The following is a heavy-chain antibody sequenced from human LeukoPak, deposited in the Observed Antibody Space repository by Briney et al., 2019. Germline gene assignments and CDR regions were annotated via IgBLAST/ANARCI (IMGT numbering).Heavy chain of an antibody. Sequence: GGSLRLSCAASGFSFTDYYMSWIRQAPGKGLEWLSYISSSGSTIFYADSVKGRFIISRDNAKNSLYLQMNSLRAEDTAIYYCARAITPRVRGSPIWFDPWGQGTLVTVSS. J-gene: IGHJ5*02. CDR1: GFSFTDYY. D-gene: IGHD3-10*01. V-gene: IGHV3-11*01. CDR3: ARAITPRVRGSPIWFDP. CDR2: ISSSGSTI.